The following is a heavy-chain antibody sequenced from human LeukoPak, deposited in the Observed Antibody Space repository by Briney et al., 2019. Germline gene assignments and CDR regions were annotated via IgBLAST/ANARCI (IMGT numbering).Heavy chain of an antibody. CDR3: ARDATAIGYCSSTSCYPYYFDY. J-gene: IGHJ4*02. D-gene: IGHD2-2*01. CDR1: GFTFSSYS. V-gene: IGHV3-21*01. Sequence: PGGSLRLSCAASGFTFSSYSMNWVRQVPGKGLEWVSSISSSSNYIYYADSVKGRFTISRDNAKNSLYLQMNSLRAEDTAVYYCARDATAIGYCSSTSCYPYYFDYWGQGTLVTVSS. CDR2: ISSSSNYI.